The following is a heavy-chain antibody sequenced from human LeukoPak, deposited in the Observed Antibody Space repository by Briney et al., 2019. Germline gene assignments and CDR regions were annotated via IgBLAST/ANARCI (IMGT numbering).Heavy chain of an antibody. V-gene: IGHV3-7*01. J-gene: IGHJ6*03. D-gene: IGHD6-19*01. CDR3: ARADSSGWYNYYYYYMDV. CDR1: GFTFSSYW. CDR2: IKQDGSEK. Sequence: GGSLRLSCAASGFTFSSYWMSWVRQAPGKGLEWVANIKQDGSEKYYVDSVKGRFTISRDNAKNSLYLQMDSLRAEDTAVYYCARADSSGWYNYYYYYMDVWGKGTTVTVSS.